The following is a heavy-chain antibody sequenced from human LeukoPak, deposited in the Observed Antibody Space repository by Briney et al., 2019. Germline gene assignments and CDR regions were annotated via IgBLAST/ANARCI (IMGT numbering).Heavy chain of an antibody. CDR3: ARDPWSRRGVFDY. D-gene: IGHD3-3*01. CDR1: RYTFTSYY. V-gene: IGHV1-46*01. Sequence: ASVKVSCKASRYTFTSYYMHWVRQAPGQGLEWMGIINPSGGSTSYAQKFQGRVTMTRDMSTSTVYMELSSLRSEDTAVYYCARDPWSRRGVFDYWGQGTLVTVSS. CDR2: INPSGGST. J-gene: IGHJ4*02.